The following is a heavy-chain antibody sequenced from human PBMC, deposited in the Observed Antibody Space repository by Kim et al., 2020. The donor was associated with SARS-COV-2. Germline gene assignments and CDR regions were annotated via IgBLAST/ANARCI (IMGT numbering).Heavy chain of an antibody. CDR2: ISRSDAT. V-gene: IGHV3-23*01. D-gene: IGHD1-1*01. CDR1: GFPVSSYA. J-gene: IGHJ4*01. CDR3: AKLRNRTWPRKLDY. Sequence: GGSLRLSCVASGFPVSSYALSWVRQAPGKGLEWVSAISRSDATYYAASVKGRFTISRANSTTTPYPQRNTLRVADTPVYYSAKLRNRTWPRKLDYWGHGT.